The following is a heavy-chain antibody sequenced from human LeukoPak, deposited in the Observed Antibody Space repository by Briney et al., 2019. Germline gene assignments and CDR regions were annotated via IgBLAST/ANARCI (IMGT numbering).Heavy chain of an antibody. J-gene: IGHJ4*02. D-gene: IGHD3-10*01. CDR2: INPNSGGT. CDR3: AREPNFQAPVWFGESTDDY. CDR1: GYTFTGYY. Sequence: ASVKVSCKASGYTFTGYYMHWVRQAPGQGLEWMGWINPNSGGTNYAQKLQGRVTMTTDTSTSTAYMELRSLRSDDTAVYYCAREPNFQAPVWFGESTDDYWGQGTLVTVSS. V-gene: IGHV1-2*02.